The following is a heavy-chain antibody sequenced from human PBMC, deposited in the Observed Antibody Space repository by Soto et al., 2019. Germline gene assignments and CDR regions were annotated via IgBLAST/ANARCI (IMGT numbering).Heavy chain of an antibody. CDR3: ARGGVYYYDYYMDV. D-gene: IGHD3-10*01. V-gene: IGHV3-53*04. CDR2: IYSGGET. CDR1: GFTVSSNY. J-gene: IGHJ6*03. Sequence: EVHLVESGGGLVQPGGSLRLSCAASGFTVSSNYMSWVRQAPGKGLEWVSVIYSGGETYYADSVKGRFTISRHNSRNTLYLQMNSLRPEDTAMYYCARGGVYYYDYYMDVWGKGTRVSVSS.